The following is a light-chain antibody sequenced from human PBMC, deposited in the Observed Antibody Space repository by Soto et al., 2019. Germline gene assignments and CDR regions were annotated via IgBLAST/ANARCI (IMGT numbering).Light chain of an antibody. CDR3: MQALQTPWT. CDR2: LGS. CDR1: QSLLHNNGNTY. J-gene: IGKJ1*01. V-gene: IGKV2-28*01. Sequence: DIVLTQSPLSLPVTPGEPASISCRSSQSLLHNNGNTYLDWYLQKPGQSPQLLIYLGSNRASGVPDRFSGSGSGTDFTLKISRVEAEDVGVYYCMQALQTPWTFGQGTKVEIK.